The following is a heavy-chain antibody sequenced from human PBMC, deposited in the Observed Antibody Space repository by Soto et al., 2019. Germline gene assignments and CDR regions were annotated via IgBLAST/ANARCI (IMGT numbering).Heavy chain of an antibody. J-gene: IGHJ4*02. CDR1: GYTFTNYA. CDR3: ARASGWYLDY. Sequence: QVHLVQSGAEVKKPGASVKVSCKASGYTFTNYAMHWVRQAPGHRLAWMGWINAGNGNTKYSQKFQGRVTLTRDTAANTAYMELSSLRSEDTAVYYCARASGWYLDYWGQGTLVTVSS. V-gene: IGHV1-3*01. D-gene: IGHD6-19*01. CDR2: INAGNGNT.